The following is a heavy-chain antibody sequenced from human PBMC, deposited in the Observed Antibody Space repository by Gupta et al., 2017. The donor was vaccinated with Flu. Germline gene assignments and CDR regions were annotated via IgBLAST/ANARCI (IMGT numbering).Heavy chain of an antibody. CDR3: ARDDNVTWGLEY. CDR1: GYSISRGYY. D-gene: IGHD7-27*01. Sequence: QVQLQESGPGLVKPSETLSLTCVVSGYSISRGYYWGWIRQPPGKGLEWIGSIYHSGRTNYNPSLKSRVTLLVDTSKNQISLKLTSVTAADTAVYYCARDDNVTWGLEYWGQGTLVTVSS. CDR2: IYHSGRT. J-gene: IGHJ4*02. V-gene: IGHV4-38-2*02.